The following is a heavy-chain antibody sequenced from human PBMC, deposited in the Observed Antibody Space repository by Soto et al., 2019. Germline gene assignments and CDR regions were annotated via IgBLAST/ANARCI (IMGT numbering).Heavy chain of an antibody. Sequence: EVQLVESGGGLVQPGRSLRLSCAASGFTFDDYAMHWVRQTPGKGLEWVSGISWNSRSIGYADSVKGRFTISRDNAKNSLYLQMNNLRTQDTALYYCVKDITTAGILAYFHYWCQGTLVTV. V-gene: IGHV3-9*01. CDR2: ISWNSRSI. D-gene: IGHD6-13*01. J-gene: IGHJ1*01. CDR1: GFTFDDYA. CDR3: VKDITTAGILAYFHY.